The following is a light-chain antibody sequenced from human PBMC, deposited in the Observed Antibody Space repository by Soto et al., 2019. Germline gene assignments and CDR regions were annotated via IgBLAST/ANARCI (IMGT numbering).Light chain of an antibody. Sequence: DIQLTQSPSTLSASVGDRVIITCRASQTIGTWLAWYQERPGRATRLLIYKASTVERGVPSRFSGSGSGTEFTLIIRNLQPEDFATYFCHMYNTYSPTLGQGTKLEI. CDR3: HMYNTYSPT. V-gene: IGKV1-5*03. CDR1: QTIGTW. CDR2: KAS. J-gene: IGKJ2*01.